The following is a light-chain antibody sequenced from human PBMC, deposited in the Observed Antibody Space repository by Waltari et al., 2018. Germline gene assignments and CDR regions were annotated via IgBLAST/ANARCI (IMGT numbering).Light chain of an antibody. Sequence: QSALTQPASVSGSPGQSITISCTGISSDVGGYNYVSWYPQHPVKAPKLLIYDVSNRPSGVSNRFSGSKSGNTASLTISGLQAEDEADYYCSSYTSSSTLNVVFGGGTKLTVL. J-gene: IGLJ2*01. CDR3: SSYTSSSTLNVV. V-gene: IGLV2-14*03. CDR1: SSDVGGYNY. CDR2: DVS.